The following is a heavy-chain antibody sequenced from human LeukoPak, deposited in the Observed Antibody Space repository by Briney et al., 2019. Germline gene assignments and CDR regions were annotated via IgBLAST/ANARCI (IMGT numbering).Heavy chain of an antibody. Sequence: SETLSLTCTVSGGSSSSSSYYWGWIRQPPGKGLEWIGSIYYSGSTYYNPSLKSRVTISVDTSKNQFSLKLSSVTAADTAVYYCARHLGSELDYWGQGTLVTVSS. CDR3: ARHLGSELDY. CDR1: GGSSSSSSYY. V-gene: IGHV4-39*07. CDR2: IYYSGST. D-gene: IGHD1-26*01. J-gene: IGHJ4*02.